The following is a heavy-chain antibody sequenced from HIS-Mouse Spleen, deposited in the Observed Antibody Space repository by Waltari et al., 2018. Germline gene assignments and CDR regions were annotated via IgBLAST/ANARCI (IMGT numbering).Heavy chain of an antibody. CDR2: IYYSGRT. CDR1: GGSISSSSYY. D-gene: IGHD6-13*01. Sequence: QLQLQESGPGLVKPSETLSLTCTVSGGSISSSSYYWGWIRQPPGKGLEWIGMIYYSGRTYYTPSLKSRVTISVDTSKNQFSLKLSSVTAADTAVYYCAREIPYSSSWYDWYFDLWGRGTLVTVSS. J-gene: IGHJ2*01. V-gene: IGHV4-39*07. CDR3: AREIPYSSSWYDWYFDL.